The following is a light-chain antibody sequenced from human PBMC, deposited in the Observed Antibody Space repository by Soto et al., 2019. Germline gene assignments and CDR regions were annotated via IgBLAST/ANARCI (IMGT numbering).Light chain of an antibody. CDR2: EVS. CDR3: SSYAGSNNYVV. CDR1: SSVVGGYNY. Sequence: QSALTQPPSASGSPGQSVTISCTGTSSVVGGYNYVSWYQQHPGKAPKLMIYEVSTRPSGVPDRSPGSKSGTTASLTVSGMQDEDEADYYCSSYAGSNNYVVFGGGTELTV. V-gene: IGLV2-8*01. J-gene: IGLJ2*01.